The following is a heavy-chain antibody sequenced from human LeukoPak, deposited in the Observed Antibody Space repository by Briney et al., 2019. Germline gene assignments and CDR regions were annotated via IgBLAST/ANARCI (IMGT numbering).Heavy chain of an antibody. D-gene: IGHD3-10*01. CDR3: ARWFYYGSGRRQFDY. J-gene: IGHJ4*02. V-gene: IGHV4-30-4*01. Sequence: SETLSLTCSVSGDSISSGDYYWNWIRQPPGKGLEWIGYIYYSGSTSDNPSLKSRVTISMDTSKNQISLKLSSVTAADTAVYYCARWFYYGSGRRQFDYWGQGALVTVSS. CDR1: GDSISSGDYY. CDR2: IYYSGST.